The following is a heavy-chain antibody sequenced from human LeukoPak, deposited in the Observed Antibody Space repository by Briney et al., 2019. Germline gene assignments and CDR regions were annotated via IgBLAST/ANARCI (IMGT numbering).Heavy chain of an antibody. CDR2: IYYSGST. V-gene: IGHV4-30-4*08. CDR3: ARLNWEFYYFDY. J-gene: IGHJ4*02. Sequence: SETLSLTCTVSGGSISSGDYYWSWIRQPPGKGLEWIGYIYYSGSTYYNPSLKSRVTISVDTSKNQFSLKLSSVTAADTAVYYCARLNWEFYYFDYWGQGTLVTVSS. CDR1: GGSISSGDYY. D-gene: IGHD7-27*01.